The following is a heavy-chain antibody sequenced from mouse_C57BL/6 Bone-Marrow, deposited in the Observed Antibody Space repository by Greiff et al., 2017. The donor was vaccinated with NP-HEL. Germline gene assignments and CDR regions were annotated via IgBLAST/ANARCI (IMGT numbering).Heavy chain of an antibody. CDR3: TRSGGIYDGYAMDY. V-gene: IGHV1-15*01. Sequence: QVQLKESGAELVRPGASVTLSCKASGYTFTDYEMHWVKQTPVHGLEWIGAIDPETGGTAYNQKFKGKAILTADKSSSTAYMELRSLTSEDSAVYYCTRSGGIYDGYAMDYWGQGTSVTVSS. CDR2: IDPETGGT. D-gene: IGHD2-3*01. J-gene: IGHJ4*01. CDR1: GYTFTDYE.